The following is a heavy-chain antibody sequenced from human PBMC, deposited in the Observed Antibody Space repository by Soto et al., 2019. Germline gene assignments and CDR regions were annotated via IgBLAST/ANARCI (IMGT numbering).Heavy chain of an antibody. J-gene: IGHJ4*02. CDR2: INHSGST. CDR3: ARAGVEMATKGFGFDY. V-gene: IGHV4-34*01. Sequence: QVQLQQWGAGLLKPSETLSLTCAVYGGSFSGYYWSWIRQPPGKGLEWIGEINHSGSTNYNPSLKSRVTISVDTSKNQFSLKLSSVTAADTAVYYCARAGVEMATKGFGFDYWGQGTLVTVSS. CDR1: GGSFSGYY. D-gene: IGHD5-12*01.